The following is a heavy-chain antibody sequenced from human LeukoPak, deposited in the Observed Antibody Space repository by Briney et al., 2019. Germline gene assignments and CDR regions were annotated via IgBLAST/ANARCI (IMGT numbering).Heavy chain of an antibody. CDR3: ARVYCSGGSCYPPRAYDSSGYYLQGAFDY. Sequence: SETLSLTCTVSGGSISSGGYYWSWIRQHPGMGLGWIGYIYYSGSTYYNPSLKSLVTISVDTSKNQFSLKLSSVTAADTAVYYCARVYCSGGSCYPPRAYDSSGYYLQGAFDYWGQGTLVTVSS. CDR1: GGSISSGGYY. D-gene: IGHD2-15*01. CDR2: IYYSGST. V-gene: IGHV4-31*01. J-gene: IGHJ4*02.